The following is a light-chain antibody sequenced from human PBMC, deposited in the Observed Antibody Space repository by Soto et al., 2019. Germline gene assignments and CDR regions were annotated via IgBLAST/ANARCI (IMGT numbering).Light chain of an antibody. V-gene: IGKV1-27*01. Sequence: DIQMTQSPSSLSASVGDRVTITCRASQGISNYLAWYQQKPGKVPKLLIYAASTLQSGVPSRFNGSGSGTDFNLTISSVQPEDVATYYCQKYNSAPVTFVQWTKVEIK. CDR1: QGISNY. CDR3: QKYNSAPVT. J-gene: IGKJ1*01. CDR2: AAS.